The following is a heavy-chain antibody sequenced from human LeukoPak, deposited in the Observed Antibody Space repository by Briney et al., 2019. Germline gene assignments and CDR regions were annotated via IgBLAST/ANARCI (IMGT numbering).Heavy chain of an antibody. Sequence: GASVKVSCKASGGTFSSYAISWVRQAPGQGLEWMGGIIPIFGTANYAQKFQGRVTITADESTSTAYMELSSLRSEDTAVYYCARGRRVAAAGRSPYHTRNWFDPWGQGTLVTVSS. CDR3: ARGRRVAAAGRSPYHTRNWFDP. J-gene: IGHJ5*02. CDR2: IIPIFGTA. V-gene: IGHV1-69*13. D-gene: IGHD6-13*01. CDR1: GGTFSSYA.